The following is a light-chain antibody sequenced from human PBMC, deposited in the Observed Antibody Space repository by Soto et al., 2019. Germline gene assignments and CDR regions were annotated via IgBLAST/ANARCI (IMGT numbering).Light chain of an antibody. Sequence: DIQMTQSPSSLSASVVYRVTITCRASQTIITYLNWYQQKPGKAPKLLMYAASTLQSGVPSRFSGSGSGTEFTLTISSLQPEDFATYYCQQLKSYPQTFGQGTKVDIK. J-gene: IGKJ1*01. CDR1: QTIITY. V-gene: IGKV1-9*01. CDR2: AAS. CDR3: QQLKSYPQT.